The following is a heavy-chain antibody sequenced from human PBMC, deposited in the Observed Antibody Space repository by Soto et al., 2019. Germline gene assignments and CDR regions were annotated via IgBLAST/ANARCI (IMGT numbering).Heavy chain of an antibody. CDR1: GGSISSGGSS. J-gene: IGHJ4*02. V-gene: IGHV4-30-2*01. CDR3: ARGAVVTFDS. Sequence: QLQLQESGSGLVKPSQTLSLTCAVSGGSISSGGSSWTWIRQPPGKGLEWIGYIYHSGSTYYNPSLKRRVTISLDRSQNQFSLRLSSVTAADTAVYYCARGAVVTFDSWGQGTLVTVSS. CDR2: IYHSGST. D-gene: IGHD3-22*01.